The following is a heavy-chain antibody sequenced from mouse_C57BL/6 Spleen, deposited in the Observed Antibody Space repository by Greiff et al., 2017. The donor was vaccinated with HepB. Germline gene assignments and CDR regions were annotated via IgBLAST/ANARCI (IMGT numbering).Heavy chain of an antibody. V-gene: IGHV1-64*01. J-gene: IGHJ3*01. CDR2: IHPNSGST. D-gene: IGHD2-5*01. CDR1: GHTFTSYW. CDR3: ARSGYYSNYETWFAY. Sequence: QVQLQQPGAELVKPGASVKLSCKASGHTFTSYWMHWVKQRPGQGLEWIGMIHPNSGSTNYNEKFKSKATLTVDKSSSTAYMQLSSLTSEDSAVYYCARSGYYSNYETWFAYWGQGTLVTVSA.